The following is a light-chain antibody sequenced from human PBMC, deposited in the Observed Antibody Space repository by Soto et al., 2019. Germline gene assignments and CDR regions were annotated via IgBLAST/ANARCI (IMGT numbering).Light chain of an antibody. Sequence: AIQLTQSPSSLSASVGDRVTITFRASQGISSALAWYQQKPGKAPKLLIYDASSLESGVPSRFSGSGSGTDFTLTISSLQPEDFATYYCQQFNNYLWTFGQGTKVDIK. CDR3: QQFNNYLWT. CDR2: DAS. CDR1: QGISSA. V-gene: IGKV1D-13*01. J-gene: IGKJ1*01.